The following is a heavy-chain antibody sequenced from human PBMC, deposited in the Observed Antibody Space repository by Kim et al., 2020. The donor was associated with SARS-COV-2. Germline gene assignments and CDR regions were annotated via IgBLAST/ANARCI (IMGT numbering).Heavy chain of an antibody. CDR2: IIPIFGTA. CDR1: GGTFSSYA. V-gene: IGHV1-69*13. J-gene: IGHJ6*02. D-gene: IGHD3-9*01. CDR3: AGYPVLRYFDWFQHNGMDV. Sequence: SVKVSCKASGGTFSSYAISWVRQAPGQGLEWMGGIIPIFGTANYAQKFQGRVTITADESTSTAYMELSSLRSEDTAVYYCAGYPVLRYFDWFQHNGMDVWGQGTTVTVSS.